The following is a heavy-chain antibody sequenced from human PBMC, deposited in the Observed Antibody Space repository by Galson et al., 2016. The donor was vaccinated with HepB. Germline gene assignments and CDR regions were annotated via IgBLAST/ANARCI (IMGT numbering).Heavy chain of an antibody. Sequence: SVKVSCKASGYTFNRFDINWVRQATGQGLEWMGWMNANSDSTGSAQKFQGRLTMTRDTSTSTAYMELSSLRPEDTAVYYCARALTYTYGSGLVGFWGQGTLFTVSS. V-gene: IGHV1-8*01. D-gene: IGHD3-10*01. CDR1: GYTFNRFD. J-gene: IGHJ4*02. CDR3: ARALTYTYGSGLVGF. CDR2: MNANSDST.